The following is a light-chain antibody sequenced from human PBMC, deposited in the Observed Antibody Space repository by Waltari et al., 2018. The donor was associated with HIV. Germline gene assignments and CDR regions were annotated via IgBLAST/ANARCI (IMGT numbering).Light chain of an antibody. CDR1: TGAVTRSHY. CDR3: LLSYSGAYV. V-gene: IGLV7-46*01. CDR2: DTR. J-gene: IGLJ1*01. Sequence: QAVVPQEPSLTVSPGGTVTLTCGSSTGAVTRSHYPFWFQQKPGQAPKTLIYDTRSKPSWTPARCSGSRLGVKAALTLSGAQPEDEAEYYCLLSYSGAYVFGSGTKVTVL.